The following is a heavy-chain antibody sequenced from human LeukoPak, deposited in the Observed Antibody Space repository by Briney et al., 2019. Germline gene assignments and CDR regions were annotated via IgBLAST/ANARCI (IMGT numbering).Heavy chain of an antibody. V-gene: IGHV1-2*02. CDR2: INPNSGGT. J-gene: IGHJ5*01. CDR1: GYTFTGYY. D-gene: IGHD3-9*01. Sequence: ASVKVSCKASGYTFTGYYMHWVRQAPGQGLEWMGWINPNSGGTNYAQKFQGRVTMTRDTSISTAYMELSRLRSDDTAVYYCARDTGLYYDILTGYPDSWGQGTLVTVSS. CDR3: ARDTGLYYDILTGYPDS.